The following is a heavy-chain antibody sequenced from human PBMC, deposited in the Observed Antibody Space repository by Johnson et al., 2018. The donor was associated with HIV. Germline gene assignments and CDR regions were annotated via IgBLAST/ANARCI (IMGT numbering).Heavy chain of an antibody. V-gene: IGHV3-30-3*01. CDR2: ISYDGSNK. Sequence: QVQLVESGGGVVQPGRSLRLSCAASGFTFSSYAMHWVRQAPGKGLEWVAVISYDGSNKYYVDSVKGRFTISRDNSKNTLYLQMNSLRAEDTAVYYCARSLGVVGAIGKGAFDIWGQGTMVTVSS. CDR1: GFTFSSYA. CDR3: ARSLGVVGAIGKGAFDI. J-gene: IGHJ3*02. D-gene: IGHD1-26*01.